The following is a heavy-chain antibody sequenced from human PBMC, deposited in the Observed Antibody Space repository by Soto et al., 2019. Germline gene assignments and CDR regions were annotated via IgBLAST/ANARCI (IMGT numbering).Heavy chain of an antibody. CDR1: GGTSSSYA. Sequence: GASVKVSCKASGGTSSSYAISWVRQAPGQGLEWMGGIIPIFGTANYAQKFQGRVTITADESTSTAYMELSSLRSEDTAVYYCARMTADTIFGVVIPPDYYYGMDVWGQGTTVTVSS. J-gene: IGHJ6*02. CDR3: ARMTADTIFGVVIPPDYYYGMDV. V-gene: IGHV1-69*13. D-gene: IGHD3-3*01. CDR2: IIPIFGTA.